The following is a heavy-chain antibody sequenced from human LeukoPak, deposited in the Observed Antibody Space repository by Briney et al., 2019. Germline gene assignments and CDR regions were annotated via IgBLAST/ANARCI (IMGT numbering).Heavy chain of an antibody. V-gene: IGHV6-1*01. J-gene: IGHJ4*02. Sequence: SQTLSLTCAISGDSVSSNSAAWNWIRQSPSRGLEWLGRTYYRSKWYNDYAVSVKSRITINPDTSKNQFSLQLNSVTPEDTAVYYCARDISSGVEMATIGINYFDYWGRGTLVTVSS. CDR3: ARDISSGVEMATIGINYFDY. D-gene: IGHD5-24*01. CDR2: TYYRSKWYN. CDR1: GDSVSSNSAA.